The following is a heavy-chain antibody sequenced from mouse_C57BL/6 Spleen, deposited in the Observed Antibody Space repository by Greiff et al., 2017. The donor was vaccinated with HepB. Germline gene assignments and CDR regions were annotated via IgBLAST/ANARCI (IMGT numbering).Heavy chain of an antibody. CDR2: IYPGSGNT. Sequence: VQLPQSGAELVRPGASVKLSCKASGYTFTDYYINWVKQRPGQGLEWIARIYPGSGNTYYNEKFKGKATLTAEKSSSTAYLQLSSLTSEDSAVYYCARLPAYGSSLFDYWGQGTTLTVSS. V-gene: IGHV1-76*01. D-gene: IGHD1-1*01. J-gene: IGHJ2*01. CDR1: GYTFTDYY. CDR3: ARLPAYGSSLFDY.